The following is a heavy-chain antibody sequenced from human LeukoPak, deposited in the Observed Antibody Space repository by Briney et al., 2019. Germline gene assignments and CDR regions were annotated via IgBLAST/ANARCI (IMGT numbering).Heavy chain of an antibody. D-gene: IGHD3-16*01. CDR1: GFTFSSYE. J-gene: IGHJ4*02. V-gene: IGHV3-48*03. CDR2: ISSSGSTI. Sequence: GGSLRLSCAASGFTFSSYEMNWVRQAPGKGLEWVSYISSSGSTIYYADSVKGRFTISRDNAKNSLYLQMNSLRVDDTAVYYCARGEYTYGLDWGQGTLVTVSS. CDR3: ARGEYTYGLD.